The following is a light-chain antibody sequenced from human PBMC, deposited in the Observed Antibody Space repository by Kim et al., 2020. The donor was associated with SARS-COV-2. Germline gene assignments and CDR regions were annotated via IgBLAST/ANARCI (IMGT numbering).Light chain of an antibody. CDR3: QQRSNWLPVT. Sequence: SPGERATLSCRASQSVSSYLAWYQQKPGQAPRLLIYDASNRATGIPARFSGSGSGTDFTLTISSLEPEDFAVYYCQQRSNWLPVTFGQGTKVDIK. CDR1: QSVSSY. CDR2: DAS. J-gene: IGKJ1*01. V-gene: IGKV3-11*01.